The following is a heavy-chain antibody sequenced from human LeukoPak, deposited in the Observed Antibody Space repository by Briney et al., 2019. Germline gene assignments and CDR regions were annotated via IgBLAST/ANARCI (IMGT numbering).Heavy chain of an antibody. Sequence: ETPPLTCSVSGGSISNYYWSWIRQPPAKGLEWIGYIYYTGSSNYNPSLKSRVTISVDTSKNQFSLKLSSVTAADTAVYYCARTIGEFDPWGQGTLVTVSS. CDR3: ARTIGEFDP. J-gene: IGHJ5*02. CDR2: IYYTGSS. V-gene: IGHV4-59*08. D-gene: IGHD3-3*01. CDR1: GGSISNYY.